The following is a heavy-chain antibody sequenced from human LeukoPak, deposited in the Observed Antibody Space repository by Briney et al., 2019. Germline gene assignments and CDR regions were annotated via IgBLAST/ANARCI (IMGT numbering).Heavy chain of an antibody. CDR3: ADRTSDY. CDR1: GFTFSGSG. V-gene: IGHV3-30*02. J-gene: IGHJ4*02. Sequence: PGGSLRLSCAASGFTFSGSGMHWVRQPPGKGPEWVAFVHYDGRNKHYADSVRGRFTISRDNSNNTLYLQMTSVRPEDTAVYYCADRTSDYWGQGTRVTVSS. D-gene: IGHD1-14*01. CDR2: VHYDGRNK.